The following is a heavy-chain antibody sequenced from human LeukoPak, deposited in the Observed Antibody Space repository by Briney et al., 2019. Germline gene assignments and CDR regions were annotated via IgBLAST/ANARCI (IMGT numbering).Heavy chain of an antibody. J-gene: IGHJ5*02. CDR1: GGTFSSYA. V-gene: IGHV1-46*01. D-gene: IGHD3-9*01. CDR3: ARDQDDILTGVNWFDP. Sequence: ASVKVSCKASGGTFSSYAISWVRQAPGQGLEWMGIINPSGGSTSYAQKFQGRVTMTRDTSTSTVYTELSSLRSEDTAVYYCARDQDDILTGVNWFDPWGQGTLVTVSS. CDR2: INPSGGST.